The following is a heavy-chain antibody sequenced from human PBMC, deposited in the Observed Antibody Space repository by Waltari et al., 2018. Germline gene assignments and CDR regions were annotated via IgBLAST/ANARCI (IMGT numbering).Heavy chain of an antibody. D-gene: IGHD1-26*01. V-gene: IGHV4-34*01. CDR3: ARGTSGSYEPGYDY. Sequence: QVQLQQWGAGLLKPSETLSLTCAVYGGSFSGYYWSWIRQPPGKGLEWIGEINHSGSTNYNPSLKSRVTISVDTSKNQFSLMLSSVTAADTAVYYCARGTSGSYEPGYDYWGQGTLVTVSS. CDR1: GGSFSGYY. CDR2: INHSGST. J-gene: IGHJ4*02.